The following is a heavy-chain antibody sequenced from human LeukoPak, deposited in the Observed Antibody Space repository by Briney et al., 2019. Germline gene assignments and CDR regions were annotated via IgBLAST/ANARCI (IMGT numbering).Heavy chain of an antibody. V-gene: IGHV1-3*01. CDR1: RYTFTSYA. CDR2: INAGNGNT. Sequence: GASVKVSCKASRYTFTSYAMHWVRQAPGQRLEWMGWINAGNGNTKYSQKFQGRVTITRDTSASTAYMELSSLRSEDTAVYYCERDEALVAVAGTTLDYWGQGTLVTVSS. J-gene: IGHJ4*02. D-gene: IGHD6-19*01. CDR3: ERDEALVAVAGTTLDY.